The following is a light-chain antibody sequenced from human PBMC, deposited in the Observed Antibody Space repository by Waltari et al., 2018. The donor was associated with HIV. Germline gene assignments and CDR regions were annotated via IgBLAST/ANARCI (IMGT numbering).Light chain of an antibody. CDR1: ISNIGTKYD. CDR2: GDY. J-gene: IGLJ1*01. Sequence: QSILTQPPSVSGAPGQRVTISCSGGISNIGTKYDVHWYQQLPGTAPKLLIYGDYNRPSGVPDRFSGSKSGTSASLAITGLQPEDEGDYYCQSYDTNLGGFHVFGSGTKVTVL. V-gene: IGLV1-40*01. CDR3: QSYDTNLGGFHV.